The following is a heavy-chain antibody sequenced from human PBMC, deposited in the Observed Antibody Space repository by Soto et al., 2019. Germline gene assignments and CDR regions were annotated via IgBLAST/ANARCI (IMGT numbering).Heavy chain of an antibody. J-gene: IGHJ4*02. D-gene: IGHD3-16*01. Sequence: QVQLQESGPGLVKPSQTLSLTCTVSGGSISSGGYYWSWIRQHPGKGLEWIGYIYYSESTHYNPSLKGRFTLSVDTSKNQLSLKLSSVTAADTAVYYCARAWGGYFDCWGQGTLVTVSS. CDR2: IYYSEST. CDR3: ARAWGGYFDC. V-gene: IGHV4-31*03. CDR1: GGSISSGGYY.